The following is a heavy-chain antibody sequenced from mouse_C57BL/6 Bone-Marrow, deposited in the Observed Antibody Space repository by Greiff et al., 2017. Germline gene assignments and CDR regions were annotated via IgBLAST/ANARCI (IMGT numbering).Heavy chain of an antibody. CDR2: IYPTSGRT. CDR1: GYTFTSSW. J-gene: IGHJ2*01. Sequence: QVQLKQPGAELVKPGASVKMSCKASGYTFTSSWITWVKQRPGQGLEWIGDIYPTSGRTNYNEKSKSKAILTVDTSSHTAYMQLSSLTSEAAAVFCCTRGVPRGRFLAYGGRGTPLPVSS. CDR3: TRGVPRGRFLAY. V-gene: IGHV1-55*01.